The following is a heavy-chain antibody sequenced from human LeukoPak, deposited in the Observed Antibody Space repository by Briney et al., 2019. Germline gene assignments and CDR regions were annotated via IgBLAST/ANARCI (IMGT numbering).Heavy chain of an antibody. CDR2: IIPIFGTA. V-gene: IGHV1-69*05. CDR3: ARVSSNNYYDSSGYDAFDI. CDR1: GGTFSSYA. Sequence: SVKVSCKASGGTFSSYAISWVRQAPGQGLEWMGGIIPIFGTANYAQKFQGRVTITTDESTSTAYMELSSLRSEDTAVYYCARVSSNNYYDSSGYDAFDIWGQGTMATVSS. J-gene: IGHJ3*02. D-gene: IGHD3-22*01.